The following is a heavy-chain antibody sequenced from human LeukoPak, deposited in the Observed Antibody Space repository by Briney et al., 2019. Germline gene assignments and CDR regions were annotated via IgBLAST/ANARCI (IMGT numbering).Heavy chain of an antibody. V-gene: IGHV1-69*04. CDR3: ARGYSSSALFDP. J-gene: IGHJ5*02. CDR2: IIPILGIA. Sequence: ASVKVSCKASGYTFTSYAISWVRQAPGQGLEWMGRIIPILGIANYAQKFQGRVTITADKSTSTAYMELSSLRSEDTAVYYCARGYSSSALFDPWGQGTLVTVSS. CDR1: GYTFTSYA. D-gene: IGHD3-22*01.